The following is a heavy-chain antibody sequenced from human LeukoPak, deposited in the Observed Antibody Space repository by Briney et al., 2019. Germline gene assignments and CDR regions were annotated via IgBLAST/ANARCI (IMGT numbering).Heavy chain of an antibody. J-gene: IGHJ4*02. CDR2: ISAYNGNT. Sequence: GASVKVSCKASGYTFTSYGISWVRQAPGQGLEWMGWISAYNGNTNYAQKLQGRVTMTTDTSTSTAYMELRSLRSDDTAVYYCARVGRRAAAGTSHPLDYWGQGTLVTVSS. CDR3: ARVGRRAAAGTSHPLDY. D-gene: IGHD6-13*01. CDR1: GYTFTSYG. V-gene: IGHV1-18*01.